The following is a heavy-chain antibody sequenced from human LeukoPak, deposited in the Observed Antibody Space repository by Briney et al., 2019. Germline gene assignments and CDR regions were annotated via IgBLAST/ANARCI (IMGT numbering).Heavy chain of an antibody. CDR1: GFPFSDYA. D-gene: IGHD4-17*01. V-gene: IGHV3-23*01. CDR2: IKGSGGGS. CDR3: GGDPNGDYVGAFEF. Sequence: GGSLRLSCEASGFPFSDYAMTWVRQAPGKGLEWVSSIKGSGGGSSYADSVKGRFTMTRDNYKSTLYLQMNSLRAGDTAVYFCGGDPNGDYVGAFEFWGQGTLVTVSS. J-gene: IGHJ3*01.